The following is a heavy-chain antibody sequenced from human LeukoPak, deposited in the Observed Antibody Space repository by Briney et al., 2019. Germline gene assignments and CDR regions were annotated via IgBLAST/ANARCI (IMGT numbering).Heavy chain of an antibody. D-gene: IGHD2-2*01. CDR3: ARGRRYQLPLGFDP. CDR2: INHSGST. Sequence: PSETLSLTCAVYVGRFSCYYWSWIRQPPGKGLEWIGEINHSGSTNYNPSLKSRVTISVDTSKNQFSLKLSSVTAADTAVYYCARGRRYQLPLGFDPWGQGTLVTVSS. V-gene: IGHV4-34*01. J-gene: IGHJ5*02. CDR1: VGRFSCYY.